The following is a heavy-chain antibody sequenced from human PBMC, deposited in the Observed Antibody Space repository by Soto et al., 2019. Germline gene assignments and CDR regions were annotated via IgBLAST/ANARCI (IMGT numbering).Heavy chain of an antibody. V-gene: IGHV1-18*04. D-gene: IGHD6-13*01. CDR2: ISAYNGNT. J-gene: IGHJ6*02. CDR3: AREFIFLQSGDGAAAGTGYYYYGMDV. Sequence: ASVKVSCKASGYTFTSYGISWVRQAPGQGLEWMGWISAYNGNTNYAQKLQGRVTMTTDTSTSTAYMELRSPRSDDTAVYYCAREFIFLQSGDGAAAGTGYYYYGMDVWGQGTTVTVSS. CDR1: GYTFTSYG.